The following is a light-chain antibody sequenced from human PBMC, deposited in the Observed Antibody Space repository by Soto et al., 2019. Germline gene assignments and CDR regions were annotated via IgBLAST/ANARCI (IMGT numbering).Light chain of an antibody. CDR1: QGISSY. V-gene: IGKV1-8*01. J-gene: IGKJ5*01. CDR3: QQYYSYLLT. Sequence: AIRMTQSPSSLSPSTGGRVTITCRASQGISSYLAWYQQKPGKAPKLLIYAASTLQSGVPSRFSGSGSGTDFTLTISCLQSEDFATYYCQQYYSYLLTFGQGTRLEI. CDR2: AAS.